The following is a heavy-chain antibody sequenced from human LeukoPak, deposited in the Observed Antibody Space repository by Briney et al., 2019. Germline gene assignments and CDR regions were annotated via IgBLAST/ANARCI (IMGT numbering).Heavy chain of an antibody. D-gene: IGHD3-22*01. CDR3: ARDEMYYYDSSYWFDP. Sequence: SVKVSCKASGGTFSSYAISWVRQAPGQGLEWMGRIIPIFGTANYAQKFQGRVTITTDESTSTAYMKLSSLRSEDTAVYYCARDEMYYYDSSYWFDPWGQGTLVTVSS. CDR1: GGTFSSYA. V-gene: IGHV1-69*05. CDR2: IIPIFGTA. J-gene: IGHJ5*02.